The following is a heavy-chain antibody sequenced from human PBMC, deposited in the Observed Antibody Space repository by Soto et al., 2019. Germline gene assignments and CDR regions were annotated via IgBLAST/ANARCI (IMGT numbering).Heavy chain of an antibody. CDR2: ISGSGGST. V-gene: IGHV3-23*01. D-gene: IGHD1-26*01. CDR3: AKDQGPWELANDAFDI. Sequence: EVQLLESGGGLVQPGGSLRLSCAASGFTSSSYAMSWVRQAPGKGLEWVSAISGSGGSTYYADSVKGRFTISRDNSKNTLYLQLNSLRAEDTAVYYCAKDQGPWELANDAFDIWGHGTMVTVSS. CDR1: GFTSSSYA. J-gene: IGHJ3*02.